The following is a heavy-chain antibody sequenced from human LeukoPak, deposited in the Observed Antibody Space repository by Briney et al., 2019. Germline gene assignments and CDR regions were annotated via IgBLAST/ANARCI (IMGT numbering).Heavy chain of an antibody. Sequence: SETLSLTCAVSGGSIRSSSYYWGWIRQPPGKGLEWIGNVYYSGSTHYNPSLKSRVTISLDMSKNQFSLRLTSVTAADTAMYYCARHGLYQDYGYWGQGTLVTVSS. CDR2: VYYSGST. V-gene: IGHV4-39*01. CDR1: GGSIRSSSYY. CDR3: ARHGLYQDYGY. D-gene: IGHD3-16*01. J-gene: IGHJ4*02.